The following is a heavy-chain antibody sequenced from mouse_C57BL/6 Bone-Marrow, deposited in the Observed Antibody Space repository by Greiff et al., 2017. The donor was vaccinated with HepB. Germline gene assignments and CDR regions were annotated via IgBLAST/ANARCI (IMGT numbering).Heavy chain of an antibody. Sequence: VQLKQSGAELVKPGASVKLSCTASGFNIKDYYMHWVKQRTEQGLEWIGRIDPEDGETKYAPKFQGKATIPADTSSNTAYLQLSSLTSEDTAVYYCASPDLGTTVVAKGYWGQGTTLTVSS. CDR1: GFNIKDYY. V-gene: IGHV14-2*01. J-gene: IGHJ2*01. CDR2: IDPEDGET. D-gene: IGHD1-1*01. CDR3: ASPDLGTTVVAKGY.